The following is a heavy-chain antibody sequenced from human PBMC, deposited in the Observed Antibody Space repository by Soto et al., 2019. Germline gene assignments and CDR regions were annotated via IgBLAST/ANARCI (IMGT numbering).Heavy chain of an antibody. J-gene: IGHJ6*02. Sequence: QVQLQESGPGLVKPSQTLSLTCTVSGGSISSGGYYWSWIRQHPGKGLEWIGYIYYSGSTYYNPSLKSRVTISVDTSKNQFSLKLSSVTAADTAVYYCARDSAPQNRYDSSGYPSYYGMDVWGQGTTVTVSS. CDR3: ARDSAPQNRYDSSGYPSYYGMDV. V-gene: IGHV4-31*03. D-gene: IGHD3-22*01. CDR1: GGSISSGGYY. CDR2: IYYSGST.